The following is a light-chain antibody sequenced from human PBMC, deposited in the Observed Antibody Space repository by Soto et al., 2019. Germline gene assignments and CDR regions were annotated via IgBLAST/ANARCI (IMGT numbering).Light chain of an antibody. CDR2: GAS. CDR1: QPVSANY. V-gene: IGKV3-20*01. CDR3: HQYGSSPFT. J-gene: IGKJ3*01. Sequence: VVLTQSPATLSLSPGERATLSCRANQPVSANYLAWYQQKPGQAPRLLIYGASSRATGIPDRFSVSGSGTDFTLTISRLEPEDFAVFYCHQYGSSPFTFGPGTKVDIK.